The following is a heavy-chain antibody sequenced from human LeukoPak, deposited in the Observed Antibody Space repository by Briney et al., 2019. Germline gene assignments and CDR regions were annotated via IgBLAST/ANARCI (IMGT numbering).Heavy chain of an antibody. CDR3: AKDYSSSF. CDR2: ISGSGDTT. V-gene: IGHV3-23*01. Sequence: PGGSLRLSCAASGFTFSSYAMSWVRQAPGKGLEWVAGISGSGDTTYYAESVKGRFTISRDNSKNMLYLQMRSLRAEDTAIYYCAKDYSSSFWGQGTLVTVSS. D-gene: IGHD6-19*01. CDR1: GFTFSSYA. J-gene: IGHJ4*02.